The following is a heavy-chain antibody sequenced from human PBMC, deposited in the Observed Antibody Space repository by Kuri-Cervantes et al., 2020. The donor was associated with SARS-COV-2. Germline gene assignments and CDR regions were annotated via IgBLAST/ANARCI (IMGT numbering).Heavy chain of an antibody. D-gene: IGHD6-19*01. V-gene: IGHV4-38-2*02. CDR1: TYSISSGYY. CDR2: IFHSGST. CDR3: ARPGIAVAASGWFDP. Sequence: SETLSLTCTVSTYSISSGYYWGWIRQPPGKGLEWVGSIFHSGSTFYHPSLKSRVTISLDTSKNQFSLKLSSVTAADTAVYYCARPGIAVAASGWFDPWGQGTLVTVSS. J-gene: IGHJ5*02.